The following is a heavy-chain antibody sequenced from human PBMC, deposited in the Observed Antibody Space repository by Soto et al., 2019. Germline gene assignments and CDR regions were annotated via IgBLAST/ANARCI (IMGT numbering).Heavy chain of an antibody. Sequence: SETLSLTCTVSGGSISSYYWSWIRQPPGKGLEWIGYIYYSGSTNYNPSLKSRVTISVDTSKNQFSLKLSSVTAADTAVYYCARSFLAFDYWGQGTLVTVSS. CDR1: GGSISSYY. J-gene: IGHJ4*02. CDR3: ARSFLAFDY. CDR2: IYYSGST. V-gene: IGHV4-59*01. D-gene: IGHD3-3*02.